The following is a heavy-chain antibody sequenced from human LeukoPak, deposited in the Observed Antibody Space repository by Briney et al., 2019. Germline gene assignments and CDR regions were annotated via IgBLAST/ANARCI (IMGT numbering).Heavy chain of an antibody. J-gene: IGHJ5*02. Sequence: SETLSLTCTVPGGSISSGDCYWSWIRQPPGKGLERFGYSYYSRSTYYNPSLNGRVTISVDTSKNHFSLKLSAVTAADTAVYYCVREYGDDNWCDPWGQGTLVTVSS. V-gene: IGHV4-30-4*01. CDR1: GGSISSGDCY. CDR3: VREYGDDNWCDP. D-gene: IGHD4-17*01. CDR2: SYYSRST.